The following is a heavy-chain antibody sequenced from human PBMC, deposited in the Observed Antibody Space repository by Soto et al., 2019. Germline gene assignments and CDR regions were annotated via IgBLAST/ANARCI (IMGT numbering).Heavy chain of an antibody. V-gene: IGHV1-69*01. D-gene: IGHD5-18*01. CDR1: GGNFSRNG. Sequence: QVQLVQSGAEVKKPGSSVKISCKTSGGNFSRNGISWVRQAPRQGLEWMGGIIPIFGTTNYAHKFRGRVPVTADESTVTVYMVMNSLRSEDTAVYYCARASDSSWYNWFDPWGQGTLVTVSS. CDR2: IIPIFGTT. CDR3: ARASDSSWYNWFDP. J-gene: IGHJ5*02.